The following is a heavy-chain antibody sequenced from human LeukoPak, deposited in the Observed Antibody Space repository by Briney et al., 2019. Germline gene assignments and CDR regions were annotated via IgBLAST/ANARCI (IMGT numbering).Heavy chain of an antibody. V-gene: IGHV4-59*01. CDR3: ARDCSSSSCYDY. CDR2: IYYSGST. D-gene: IGHD2-2*01. J-gene: IGHJ4*02. Sequence: SETLSLTCTVSGGSISSYYWSWIRQPPGKGLEWIGYIYYSGSTNYIPSLKSRVTISVDTSKNQSSLRLSSVTAADTALYYCARDCSSSSCYDYWGQGTLVTVSS. CDR1: GGSISSYY.